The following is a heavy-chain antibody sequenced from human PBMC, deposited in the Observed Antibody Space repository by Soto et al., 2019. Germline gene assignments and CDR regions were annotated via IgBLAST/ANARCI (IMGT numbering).Heavy chain of an antibody. CDR2: IYYSGST. Sequence: QLQLQESGPGLVKPSETLSLTCTVSGGSISSSSYYWGWIRQPPGKGLEWIGSIYYSGSTYYNPSLKSRVTISVDTSKNQFSLKLSSVTAADTAVYYCARGDLLYYFDYWGQGTLVTVSS. CDR1: GGSISSSSYY. V-gene: IGHV4-39*01. D-gene: IGHD2-21*02. CDR3: ARGDLLYYFDY. J-gene: IGHJ4*02.